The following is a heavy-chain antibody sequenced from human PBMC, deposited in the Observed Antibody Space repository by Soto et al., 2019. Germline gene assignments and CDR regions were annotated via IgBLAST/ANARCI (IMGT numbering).Heavy chain of an antibody. D-gene: IGHD6-13*01. CDR2: IKQDGSEK. Sequence: EVQLVESGGGLVQPGGSLRLSCVASGFTFSSYYMMWGRQVPGRGLEWLAKIKQDGSEKSYVDSVRGRFTISRDNAKESVYLQMDSLRADDTAVYFCGRLARGAAGGTFWGQGTLVTVSS. CDR3: GRLARGAAGGTF. J-gene: IGHJ4*02. V-gene: IGHV3-7*03. CDR1: GFTFSSYY.